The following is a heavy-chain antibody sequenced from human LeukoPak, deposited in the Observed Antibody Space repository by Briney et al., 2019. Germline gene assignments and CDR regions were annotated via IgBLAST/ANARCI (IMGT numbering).Heavy chain of an antibody. CDR3: ARGPPGGRFDP. J-gene: IGHJ5*02. Sequence: SETLSLTCTVSGASISNYYWTWIRQPPGKGLEWIGYIYYSGSTNYNPSLKSRVSMSVDTSKNQFSLKVTSVTAADTAVYYCARGPPGGRFDPWGQGTLVTVSS. CDR1: GASISNYY. D-gene: IGHD3-10*01. CDR2: IYYSGST. V-gene: IGHV4-59*01.